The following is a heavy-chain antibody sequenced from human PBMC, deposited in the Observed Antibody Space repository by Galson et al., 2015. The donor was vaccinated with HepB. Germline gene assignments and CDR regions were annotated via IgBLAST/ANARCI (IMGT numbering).Heavy chain of an antibody. J-gene: IGHJ4*02. CDR1: GYTFTSYA. CDR3: ARDATYYYDSSGYLY. CDR2: INAGNGNT. V-gene: IGHV1-3*01. D-gene: IGHD3-22*01. Sequence: SVKVSCKASGYTFTSYAMHWVRQAPGQRLEWMGWINAGNGNTKYSQKFQGRVTITRDTSASTAYMELSSLRSEDTAVYYCARDATYYYDSSGYLYWGQGTLVIVSS.